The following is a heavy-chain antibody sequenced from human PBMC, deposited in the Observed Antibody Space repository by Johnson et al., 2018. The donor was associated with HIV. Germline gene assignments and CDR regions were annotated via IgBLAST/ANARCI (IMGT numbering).Heavy chain of an antibody. J-gene: IGHJ3*02. CDR3: AKTGAAAGLKDAFDI. V-gene: IGHV3-NL1*01. CDR1: GFTFSSYG. Sequence: QVQLVESGGGLVQPGGSLRLSCAASGFTFSSYGMHWVRQAPGKGLEWVAVISGGGGSAYFADSVKGRFTSSIDNSKNTLYLQMNSLGAEDTAVYFCAKTGAAAGLKDAFDIWGQGTMVTVSS. CDR2: ISGGGGSA. D-gene: IGHD6-13*01.